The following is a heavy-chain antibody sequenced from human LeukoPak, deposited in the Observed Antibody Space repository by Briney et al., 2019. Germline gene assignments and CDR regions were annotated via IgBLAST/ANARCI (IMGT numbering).Heavy chain of an antibody. Sequence: SETLSLTCAVYDGSFSGYYWSWIRQPPGKGLEWIGEINHSGSTNYNPSLKSRVTISVDTSKNQFSLKLSSVTAADTAVCYCARAPTELLFDCWGQGTLVTVSS. V-gene: IGHV4-34*01. CDR1: DGSFSGYY. CDR2: INHSGST. D-gene: IGHD3-10*01. J-gene: IGHJ4*02. CDR3: ARAPTELLFDC.